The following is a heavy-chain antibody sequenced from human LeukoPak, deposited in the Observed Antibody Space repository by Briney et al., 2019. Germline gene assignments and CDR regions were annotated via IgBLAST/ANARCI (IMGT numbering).Heavy chain of an antibody. CDR3: ARDDYGDYYRRFDP. D-gene: IGHD4-17*01. V-gene: IGHV4-61*01. Sequence: SETLSLTCTVSGDSISSSNYYWGWIRQPPGKGLEWIGYIYYSGSTNYNPSLKSRVTISVDTSKNQFSLKLSSVTAADTAVYYCARDDYGDYYRRFDPWGQGTLVTVSS. CDR1: GDSISSSNYY. CDR2: IYYSGST. J-gene: IGHJ5*02.